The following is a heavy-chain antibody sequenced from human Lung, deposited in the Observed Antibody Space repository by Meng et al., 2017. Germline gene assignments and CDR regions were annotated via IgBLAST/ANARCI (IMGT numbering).Heavy chain of an antibody. CDR3: AKYSYGLGDYLDY. CDR2: ISSSGSTI. D-gene: IGHD5-18*01. CDR1: GFTFSDYY. V-gene: IGHV3-11*01. J-gene: IGHJ4*02. Sequence: GHLVGSGGCLVKPGGSLRPSCAASGFTFSDYYMSWIRQAPGKGLEWVSYISSSGSTIYYADSVKGRFTISRDNAKNSLYLQMNSLRAEDTAVYYCAKYSYGLGDYLDYWGQGALVTVSS.